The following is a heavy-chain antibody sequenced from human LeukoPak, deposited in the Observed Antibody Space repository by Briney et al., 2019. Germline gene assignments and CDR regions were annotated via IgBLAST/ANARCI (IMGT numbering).Heavy chain of an antibody. CDR1: GYTFTDNS. Sequence: ASVKVSFKASGYTFTDNSIHRLRQAPGQGLEWMGWINPYSGDTNYALKFQGRVTMTRDTSISTAYMELSRLRSDDTAFYYCARGDSSGYLAVSSCVQGALVTVSS. D-gene: IGHD5-12*01. CDR3: ARGDSSGYLAVSS. V-gene: IGHV1-2*02. J-gene: IGHJ5*02. CDR2: INPYSGDT.